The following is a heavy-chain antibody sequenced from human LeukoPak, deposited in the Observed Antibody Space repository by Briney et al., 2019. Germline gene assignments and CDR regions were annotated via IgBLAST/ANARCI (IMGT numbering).Heavy chain of an antibody. CDR1: GFTFSSYA. J-gene: IGHJ4*02. CDR2: ISGSGGST. Sequence: GGSLTLSCAASGFTFSSYAMSWLRQAPGKGLEWFSDISGSGGSTYYADSVKGRFTISRHNSKNTLYLQMNSLGAEDTAVYYCAKLSGWYGLDYWGQGTLVTVSS. V-gene: IGHV3-23*01. D-gene: IGHD6-19*01. CDR3: AKLSGWYGLDY.